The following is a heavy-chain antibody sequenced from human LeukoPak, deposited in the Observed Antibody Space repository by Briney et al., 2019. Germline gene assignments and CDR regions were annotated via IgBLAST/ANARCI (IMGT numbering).Heavy chain of an antibody. CDR1: GFTVSSNY. V-gene: IGHV3-66*01. J-gene: IGHJ4*02. CDR3: AREGSDYTFGY. CDR2: IYSGGST. Sequence: GGSLRLSCAASGFTVSSNYMSWVHQAPGKGLEWVSVIYSGGSTYYADSVKGRFTISRDNSKNTLYLQMNSLRAEDTAVYYCAREGSDYTFGYWGQGTLVTVSS. D-gene: IGHD4-11*01.